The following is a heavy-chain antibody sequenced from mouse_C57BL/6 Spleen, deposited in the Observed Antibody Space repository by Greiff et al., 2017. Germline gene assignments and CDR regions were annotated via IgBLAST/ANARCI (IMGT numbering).Heavy chain of an antibody. Sequence: EVKLQESGGGLVKPGGSLKLSCAASGFTFSDYGMHWVRQAPEKGLEWVAYISRGSSTIYYADTVKGRFTISRDNAKNTLFLQMTSLRSEDTAMYYCALFYAMDYWGQGTSVTVSS. CDR3: ALFYAMDY. V-gene: IGHV5-17*01. J-gene: IGHJ4*01. CDR2: ISRGSSTI. CDR1: GFTFSDYG.